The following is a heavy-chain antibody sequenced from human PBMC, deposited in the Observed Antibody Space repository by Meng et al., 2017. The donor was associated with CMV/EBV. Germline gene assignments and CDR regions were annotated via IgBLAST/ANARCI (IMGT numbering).Heavy chain of an antibody. J-gene: IGHJ4*02. V-gene: IGHV3-74*01. CDR2: INSDGSST. Sequence: ASAFNFISYWMRWGRPATGRGLVWVSRINSDGSSTSYADSVKGRFTISRDNAKNTLYLQMNSLRAEDTAVYYCARDKGSTGPPFDYWGQGTLVTVSS. CDR3: ARDKGSTGPPFDY. D-gene: IGHD2-2*01. CDR1: AFNFISYW.